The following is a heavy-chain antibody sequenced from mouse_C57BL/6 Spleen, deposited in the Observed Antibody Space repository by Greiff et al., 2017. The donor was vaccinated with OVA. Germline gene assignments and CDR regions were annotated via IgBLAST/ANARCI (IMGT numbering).Heavy chain of an antibody. CDR3: ARFSSGEGFAY. J-gene: IGHJ3*01. D-gene: IGHD3-2*02. CDR1: GYTFTSYW. CDR2: IHPNSGST. Sequence: VQLQQPGAELVKPGASVKLSCKASGYTFTSYWMHWVKQRPGQGLEWIGMIHPNSGSTNYNEKFKSKATLTVDKSSSTAYMQLSSLTSEDSAVYYCARFSSGEGFAYWGQGTLVTVSA. V-gene: IGHV1-64*01.